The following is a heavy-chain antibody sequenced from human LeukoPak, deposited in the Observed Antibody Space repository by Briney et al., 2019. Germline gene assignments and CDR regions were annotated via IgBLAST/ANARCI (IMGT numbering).Heavy chain of an antibody. CDR2: MNPNSGNT. J-gene: IGHJ6*03. V-gene: IGHV1-8*01. CDR3: ARGRSEITMVRGVILYYYMDV. CDR1: GYTFTSYD. Sequence: GASVKVSCKASGYTFTSYDINWVRQATGQGLEWMGWMNPNSGNTGYAQKFQGRVTMTRNTPISTAYMELSSLRSEDTAVYYCARGRSEITMVRGVILYYYMDVWGKGTTVTISS. D-gene: IGHD3-10*01.